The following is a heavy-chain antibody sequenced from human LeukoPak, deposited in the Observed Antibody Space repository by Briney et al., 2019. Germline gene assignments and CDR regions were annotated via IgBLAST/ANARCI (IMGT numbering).Heavy chain of an antibody. V-gene: IGHV4-61*08. CDR1: GGSVSSGGYY. CDR3: ARGVYCSSTSCPVRNWFDP. J-gene: IGHJ5*02. CDR2: IYYSGST. Sequence: SETLSLTCTVSGGSVSSGGYYWSWIRQPPGKGLEWIGYIYYSGSTNYNPSLKSRVTISVDTSKNQFSLKLSSVTAADTAVYYCARGVYCSSTSCPVRNWFDPWGQGTLVTVSS. D-gene: IGHD2-2*01.